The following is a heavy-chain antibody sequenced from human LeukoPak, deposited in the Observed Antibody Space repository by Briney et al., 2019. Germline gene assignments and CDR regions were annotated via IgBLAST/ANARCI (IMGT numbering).Heavy chain of an antibody. V-gene: IGHV3-21*01. J-gene: IGHJ6*02. CDR1: GFTFSSYS. CDR3: ARVIAVAGIPGMDV. CDR2: ISSSSSYI. Sequence: PGGSLRLSCAASGFTFSSYSMNWVRQAPGKGLEWVSSISSSSSYIYYADSVEGRFTISRDNAKNSLYLQMNSLRAEDTAVYYCARVIAVAGIPGMDVWGQGTTVTVSS. D-gene: IGHD6-19*01.